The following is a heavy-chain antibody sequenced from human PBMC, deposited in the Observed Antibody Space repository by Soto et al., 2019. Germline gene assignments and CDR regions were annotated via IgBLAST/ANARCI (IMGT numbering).Heavy chain of an antibody. CDR1: GGTFSSYA. V-gene: IGHV1-69*13. CDR2: VIPIFGTA. J-gene: IGHJ6*02. CDR3: ARXIIAAAGRGTYYYGMDV. D-gene: IGHD6-13*01. Sequence: SVKVSCKASGGTFSSYAISWVRQAPGQGLEWMGGVIPIFGTANYAQKFQGRVTITADEFTSTAYMELSSLRSEDTAVYYCARXIIAAAGRGTYYYGMDVWGQGTTVTVSS.